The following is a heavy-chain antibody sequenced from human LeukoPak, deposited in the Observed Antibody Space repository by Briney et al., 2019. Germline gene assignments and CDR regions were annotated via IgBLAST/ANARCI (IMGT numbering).Heavy chain of an antibody. Sequence: GGSLRLSCAASGFTFDDYGMRWIRQAPGKGLEWVSGINWNGGSTGYADSVKGRFTISRDNAKNSLYLQMNSLRAEDTALYYCARSARAFGVVIIYYYMDVWGKGTTVTVSS. V-gene: IGHV3-20*04. CDR3: ARSARAFGVVIIYYYMDV. CDR1: GFTFDDYG. CDR2: INWNGGST. D-gene: IGHD3-3*01. J-gene: IGHJ6*03.